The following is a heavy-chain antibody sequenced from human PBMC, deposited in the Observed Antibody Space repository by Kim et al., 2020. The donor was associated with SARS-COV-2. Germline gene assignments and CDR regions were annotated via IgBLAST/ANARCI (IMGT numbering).Heavy chain of an antibody. D-gene: IGHD1-26*01. Sequence: SETLSLTCTVSGGSISSGSYYWGWIRQPPGKGLEWIGSVYYSGSAYYNPSLKSRVTISVDTSKNQFSLKLSSVTAADTAVYYCARRHLRGADFGNWCDPWGQGTLVTVSS. J-gene: IGHJ5*02. CDR2: VYYSGSA. CDR1: GGSISSGSYY. CDR3: ARRHLRGADFGNWCDP. V-gene: IGHV4-39*01.